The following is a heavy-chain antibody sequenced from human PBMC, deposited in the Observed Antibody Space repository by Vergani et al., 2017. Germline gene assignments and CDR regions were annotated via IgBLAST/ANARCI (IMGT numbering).Heavy chain of an antibody. D-gene: IGHD2-21*01. V-gene: IGHV4-4*07. CDR1: GGSMSDFY. Sequence: QVHLQESGPGVVKPSDTLSLTCTVSGGSMSDFYWTWIRQPAGRGLEWIGRIYPNGNGNYNESLRSRLTMSIATSRSQFSLSLSSVTAADTAVYYCARGNCGDNCPKYNWLAPWGRGILVTVSS. CDR2: IYPNGNG. J-gene: IGHJ5*02. CDR3: ARGNCGDNCPKYNWLAP.